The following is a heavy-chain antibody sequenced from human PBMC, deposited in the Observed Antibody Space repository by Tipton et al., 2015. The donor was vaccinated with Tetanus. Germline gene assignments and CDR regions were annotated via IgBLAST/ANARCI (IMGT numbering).Heavy chain of an antibody. CDR2: IRSKAYGGTT. J-gene: IGHJ4*02. CDR1: GFTFGDYA. Sequence: SLRLSCTASGFTFGDYAMSWVRQAPGKGLEWVGFIRSKAYGGTTEYAASVKGRFTISRDDSKSIAYLQMNSLKTEDTAVYYCTRDQFGPPMVVTPVHDYWGQGTLVTVSS. CDR3: TRDQFGPPMVVTPVHDY. V-gene: IGHV3-49*04. D-gene: IGHD4-23*01.